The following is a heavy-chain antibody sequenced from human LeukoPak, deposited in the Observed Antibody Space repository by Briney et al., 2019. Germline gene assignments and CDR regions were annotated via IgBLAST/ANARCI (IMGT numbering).Heavy chain of an antibody. CDR3: ARTLNYYYGMDV. CDR2: INAGNGNT. J-gene: IGHJ6*04. V-gene: IGHV1-3*01. CDR1: GYTFTSYA. Sequence: ASVKVSCKASGYTFTSYAMHWVRQASGQRLEWMGWINAGNGNTKYSQKFQGRVTITRDTSASTAYMELSSLRSEDTAVYYCARTLNYYYGMDVWGKGTTVTVSS.